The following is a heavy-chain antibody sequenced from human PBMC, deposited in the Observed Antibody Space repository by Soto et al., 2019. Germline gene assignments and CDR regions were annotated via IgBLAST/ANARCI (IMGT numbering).Heavy chain of an antibody. CDR2: INSDGSST. V-gene: IGHV3-74*01. D-gene: IGHD2-2*01. CDR1: GFTFSSYW. J-gene: IGHJ5*02. CDR3: ARDPCSSTSCYPYNWFDP. Sequence: GGSLRLSCAASGFTFSSYWMHWVRQAPGKGLVWVSRINSDGSSTSYADSVKGRFTISRDNAKNTLYLQMNSLRAEDTAVYYCARDPCSSTSCYPYNWFDPWGQGTLVTVSS.